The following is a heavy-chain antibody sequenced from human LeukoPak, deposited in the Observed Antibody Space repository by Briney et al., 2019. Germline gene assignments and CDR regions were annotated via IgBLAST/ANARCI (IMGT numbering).Heavy chain of an antibody. CDR1: RYTFTDYY. D-gene: IGHD6-19*01. CDR2: INPNSGGT. CDR3: ARDSSGDY. J-gene: IGHJ4*02. Sequence: GASVTVSCTPSRYTFTDYYIRWVRQAPGQELEWMGWINPNSGGTNYAQKFQGRVTMTRDTSITTVYMERSGLRYDDTAVYYCARDSSGDYWGQGTLVSVSS. V-gene: IGHV1-2*02.